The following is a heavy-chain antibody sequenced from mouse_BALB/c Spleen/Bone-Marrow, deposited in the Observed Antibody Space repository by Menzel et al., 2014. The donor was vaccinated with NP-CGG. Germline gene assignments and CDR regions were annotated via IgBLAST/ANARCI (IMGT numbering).Heavy chain of an antibody. D-gene: IGHD1-1*01. CDR3: VFIPPVVGDY. J-gene: IGHJ2*01. V-gene: IGHV1-7*01. CDR2: INPSTGYT. CDR1: GYTFTTYW. Sequence: QVQLQQSGAELAKPGASVKMSCKASGYTFTTYWMHWVKQRPGQGLEWIGYINPSTGYTEYIQKFKDKATLTADKSSSTPYMQLNSLPSEVSSVFYCVFIPPVVGDYGGKGPPLTVSP.